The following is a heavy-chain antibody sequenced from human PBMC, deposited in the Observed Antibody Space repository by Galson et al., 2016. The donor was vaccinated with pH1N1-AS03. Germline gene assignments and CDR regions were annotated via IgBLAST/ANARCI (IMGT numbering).Heavy chain of an antibody. CDR1: GYGFNGYW. CDR2: IFPGDSDT. D-gene: IGHD3-22*01. Sequence: QSGAEVKKPGDSLKISCKSSGYGFNGYWTGWVRQMPGKGLEWVGIIFPGDSDTRYSPSFQGQVTISADQSTRTTKLQWRSLKASDTAIYYCARPAHYDSSGRDAFDIWGQGTMVTVSS. CDR3: ARPAHYDSSGRDAFDI. V-gene: IGHV5-51*03. J-gene: IGHJ3*02.